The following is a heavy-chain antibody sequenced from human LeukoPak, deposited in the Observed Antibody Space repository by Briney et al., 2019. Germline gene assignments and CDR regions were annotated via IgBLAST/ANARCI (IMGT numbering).Heavy chain of an antibody. D-gene: IGHD1-7*01. CDR3: ATNWNYRFDY. V-gene: IGHV3-7*01. CDR1: GFTFSDYW. CDR2: IKQDGSVK. J-gene: IGHJ4*02. Sequence: PGGSLRLSCVASGFTFSDYWMSWVRQAPGKGLEWVANIKQDGSVKHYVDSVKGRFTISRDNAQNSLYLQMNSLRAGDTAVYYCATNWNYRFDYWGQGTRVTVSS.